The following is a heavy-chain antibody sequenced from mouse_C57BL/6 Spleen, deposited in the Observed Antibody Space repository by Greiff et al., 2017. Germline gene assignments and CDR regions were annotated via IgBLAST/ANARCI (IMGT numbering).Heavy chain of an antibody. V-gene: IGHV1-69*01. CDR1: GYTFTSYW. CDR3: ERGYSNPWFAY. Sequence: QVQLQQPGAELVMPGASVKLSCKASGYTFTSYWMHWVKQRPGQGLEWIGEIDPSDSYTYYNQKFKGKSTLTVDKSSSTAYMQLSSLTSEASAVYYCERGYSNPWFAYWGQGTLVTVSA. J-gene: IGHJ3*01. CDR2: IDPSDSYT. D-gene: IGHD2-5*01.